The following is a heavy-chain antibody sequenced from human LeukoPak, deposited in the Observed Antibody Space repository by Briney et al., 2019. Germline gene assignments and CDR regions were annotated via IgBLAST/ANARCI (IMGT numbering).Heavy chain of an antibody. V-gene: IGHV4-31*03. CDR2: ISYSGNT. J-gene: IGHJ4*02. CDR1: GASISSGGCY. D-gene: IGHD1-26*01. Sequence: SETLSLTCTVSGASISSGGCYWSWIRQLPGKGLEWIGYISYSGNTYYNPSLKSRLIMSLDTSENQFSLWLSSVTAADTAVYYCARRRERRRTDRFDYFDYRGQGALVAVSS. CDR3: ARRRERRRTDRFDYFDY.